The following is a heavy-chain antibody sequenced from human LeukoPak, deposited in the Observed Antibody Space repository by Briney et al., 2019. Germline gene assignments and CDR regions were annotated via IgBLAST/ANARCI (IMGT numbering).Heavy chain of an antibody. CDR1: GGTFSSYA. V-gene: IGHV1-69*04. Sequence: SVKVSCKASGGTFSSYAISWVRQAPGQGLEWMGRIIPILGIANYAQKFQGRVTITADKSTSTAYMELSSLRSEDTAVYYCARAPLLFGELLWRSYYYYGMDVWGQGTTVNVSS. CDR3: ARAPLLFGELLWRSYYYYGMDV. CDR2: IIPILGIA. D-gene: IGHD3-10*01. J-gene: IGHJ6*02.